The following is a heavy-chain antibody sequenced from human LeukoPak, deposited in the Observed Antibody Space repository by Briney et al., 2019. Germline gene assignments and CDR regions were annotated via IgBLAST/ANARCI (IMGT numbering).Heavy chain of an antibody. CDR3: ARVSSINYDSGFDY. D-gene: IGHD3-22*01. J-gene: IGHJ4*02. Sequence: SETLSLTCAVYGGSFSGYYWSWIRQPPGMGLEWIGEINHSGSTNYNPSLKSRVTISVDTSKNQFSLKLSSVTAADTAVYYCARVSSINYDSGFDYWGQGTLVTVSS. CDR2: INHSGST. CDR1: GGSFSGYY. V-gene: IGHV4-34*01.